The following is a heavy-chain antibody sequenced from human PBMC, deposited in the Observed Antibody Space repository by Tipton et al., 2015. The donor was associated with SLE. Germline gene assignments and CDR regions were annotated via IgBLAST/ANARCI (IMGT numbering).Heavy chain of an antibody. CDR1: GGSFSGYY. V-gene: IGHV4-34*01. CDR2: INHSGST. J-gene: IGHJ4*02. CDR3: ARGGYYDSSGYFDY. Sequence: TLSLTCAVYGGSFSGYYWSWIRQPPGKGLEWIGEINHSGSTNYNPSLKSRVTISVDTSKNQFSLKLSSVTAADTAVYYCARGGYYDSSGYFDYWGQGTLVTVPS. D-gene: IGHD3-22*01.